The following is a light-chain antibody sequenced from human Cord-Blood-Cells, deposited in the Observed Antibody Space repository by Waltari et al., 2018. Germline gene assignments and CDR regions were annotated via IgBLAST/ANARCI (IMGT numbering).Light chain of an antibody. V-gene: IGLV2-8*01. CDR2: EVS. Sequence: ALTQPPAALGSPGQSVTISCTGTTSHVGRFYYFYWYQQHPGKAHKRIIYEVSKRPSGVPDRFSGSKSGNTASLTVSGLQAEDEADYYCSSYAGSNNLVFGGGTKLTVL. CDR1: TSHVGRFYY. J-gene: IGLJ3*02. CDR3: SSYAGSNNLV.